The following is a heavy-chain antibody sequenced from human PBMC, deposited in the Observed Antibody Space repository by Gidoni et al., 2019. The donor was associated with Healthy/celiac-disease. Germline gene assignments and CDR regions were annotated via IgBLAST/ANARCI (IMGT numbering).Heavy chain of an antibody. Sequence: QVQLVQSGAEAKKPGASVKVSCKASGYTFTSYAMHWVRQAPGQRLEWMGWINAGNGNTKYSQKFQGRVTITRDTSASTAYMELSSLRSEDTAVYYCARVGLSGTRSYYYGMDVWGQGTTVTVSS. D-gene: IGHD1-7*01. V-gene: IGHV1-3*01. CDR1: GYTFTSYA. J-gene: IGHJ6*02. CDR3: ARVGLSGTRSYYYGMDV. CDR2: INAGNGNT.